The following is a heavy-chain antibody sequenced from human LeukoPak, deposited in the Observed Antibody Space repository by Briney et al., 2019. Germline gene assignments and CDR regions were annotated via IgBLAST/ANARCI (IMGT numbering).Heavy chain of an antibody. CDR2: ISGSGGST. J-gene: IGHJ1*01. CDR1: GFTFSSYA. V-gene: IGHV3-23*01. CDR3: AKGRITMIVVVTEYFQH. Sequence: GGSLRLSCAASGFTFSSYAMSWVRQAPGKGLEWVSAISGSGGSTYYADSVKGRFTISRDNSKNTLYLQMNSLRAEDTAVYYCAKGRITMIVVVTEYFQHWGQGTLVSVSS. D-gene: IGHD3-22*01.